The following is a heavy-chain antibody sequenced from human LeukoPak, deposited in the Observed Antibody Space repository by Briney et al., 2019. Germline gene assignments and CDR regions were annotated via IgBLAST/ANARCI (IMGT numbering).Heavy chain of an antibody. CDR2: IWYDGSNK. Sequence: GGSLRLSCAASGFTFSSYSMNWVRQAPGKGLEWVAVIWYDGSNKYYADSVKGRFTISRDNSKNTLYLQMNSLRAEDTAVYYCARSGVLLWFGELSPPDYWGQGTLVTVSS. CDR1: GFTFSSYS. J-gene: IGHJ4*02. V-gene: IGHV3-33*08. CDR3: ARSGVLLWFGELSPPDY. D-gene: IGHD3-10*01.